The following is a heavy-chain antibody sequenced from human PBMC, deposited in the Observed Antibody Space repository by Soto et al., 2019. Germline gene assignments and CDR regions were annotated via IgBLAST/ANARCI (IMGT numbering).Heavy chain of an antibody. Sequence: ASVKVSCKASGYTFTGYYMHWVRQAPGQGLEWMGWINPNSGGTNYAQKFQGRVTMTRDTSISTAYMELSRLRSDDTAVYYCARDVALLLIYYDSKYGMDVWGQGTAVTV. CDR1: GYTFTGYY. CDR2: INPNSGGT. J-gene: IGHJ6*02. V-gene: IGHV1-2*02. D-gene: IGHD3-22*01. CDR3: ARDVALLLIYYDSKYGMDV.